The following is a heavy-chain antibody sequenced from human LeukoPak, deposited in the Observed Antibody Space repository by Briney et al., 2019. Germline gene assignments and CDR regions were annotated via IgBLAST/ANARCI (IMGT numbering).Heavy chain of an antibody. Sequence: GSVKVSCKASGYTFTSYYMHWVRQAPGQGLEWMGIINPSGGSTSYAQKFQGRVTMTRDTSTSTVYMELSSLRSEDTAVYYCARAPRVVRGVILSYGMDVWGQGTTVTVSS. D-gene: IGHD3-10*01. CDR3: ARAPRVVRGVILSYGMDV. CDR1: GYTFTSYY. CDR2: INPSGGST. V-gene: IGHV1-46*01. J-gene: IGHJ6*02.